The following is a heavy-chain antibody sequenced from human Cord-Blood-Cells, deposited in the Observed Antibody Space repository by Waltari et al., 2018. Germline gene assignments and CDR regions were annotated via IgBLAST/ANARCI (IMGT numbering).Heavy chain of an antibody. D-gene: IGHD6-6*01. CDR2: INHSGST. J-gene: IGHJ3*02. V-gene: IGHV4-34*01. CDR1: GGSFSGYY. CDR3: ARGRGSSSGGVAFDI. Sequence: QFQLQQRGAGLLKPSETLSLTCAVYGGSFSGYYWSCIRQPPGKGLEWIGEINHSGSTNYNPSLKSRVTISVDTAKNQFSLKLSSVTAADTVVYYCARGRGSSSGGVAFDIWGQGTMVTVSS.